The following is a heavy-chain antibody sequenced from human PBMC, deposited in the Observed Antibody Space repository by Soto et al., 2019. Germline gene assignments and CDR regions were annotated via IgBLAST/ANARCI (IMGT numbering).Heavy chain of an antibody. CDR3: ARDWAAGGPFDY. D-gene: IGHD6-13*01. V-gene: IGHV3-11*05. CDR1: GFTFSDYY. CDR2: INSSSTYT. J-gene: IGHJ4*02. Sequence: GGSLRLSCAASGFTFSDYYMSWIRRAPWKGLEWVSYINSSSTYTNYADSVKGRFTISRDNAKNSLYLQMNSLRAEDTAVYYCARDWAAGGPFDYWGQGTLVTVSS.